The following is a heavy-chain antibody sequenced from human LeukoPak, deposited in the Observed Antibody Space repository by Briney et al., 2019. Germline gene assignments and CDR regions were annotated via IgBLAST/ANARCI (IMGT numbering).Heavy chain of an antibody. CDR2: ISYDGSNK. J-gene: IGHJ4*02. V-gene: IGHV3-30*04. CDR3: ARDRGRYSPFPYYFDY. Sequence: GGSLRLSCAASGFTFSSYAMHWVRQAPGKGLEWVAVISYDGSNKYYADSVKGRFTISRDNSKNTLYLQMNSLRAEDTAVYYCARDRGRYSPFPYYFDYWGQGTPVTVSS. D-gene: IGHD5-18*01. CDR1: GFTFSSYA.